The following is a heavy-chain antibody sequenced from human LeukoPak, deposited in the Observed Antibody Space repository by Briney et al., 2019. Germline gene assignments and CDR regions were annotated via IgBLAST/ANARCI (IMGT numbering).Heavy chain of an antibody. J-gene: IGHJ4*02. CDR1: GFTFSSYA. CDR3: AADISNWYFDY. Sequence: PGGSLRLSCAASGFTFSSYATSWVRQAPGKGLEWVSAISGSGGSTYYADSVKGRFTISRDNSKNTLYLQMNGLRAGDTAVYFCAADISNWYFDYWGQGTLVTVSS. D-gene: IGHD6-13*01. CDR2: ISGSGGST. V-gene: IGHV3-23*01.